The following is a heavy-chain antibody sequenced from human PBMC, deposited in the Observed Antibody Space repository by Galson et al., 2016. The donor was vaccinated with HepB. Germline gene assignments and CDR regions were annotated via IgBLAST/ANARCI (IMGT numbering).Heavy chain of an antibody. CDR1: GFTFSLYA. CDR3: TRRDYYGSGIPGAAFDI. Sequence: SLRLSCAASGFTFSLYAMHWVRQAPGKGLEWVAIISFDGDFKADSVKGRFTISRDNSRNTLYLQMNSLTTEDTAVYFCTRRDYYGSGIPGAAFDIWGQGTMVTVPS. V-gene: IGHV3-30*04. J-gene: IGHJ3*02. CDR2: ISFDGDFK. D-gene: IGHD3-10*01.